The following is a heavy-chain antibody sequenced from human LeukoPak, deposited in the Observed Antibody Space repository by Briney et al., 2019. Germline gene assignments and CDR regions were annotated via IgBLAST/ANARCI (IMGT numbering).Heavy chain of an antibody. CDR3: ARVRSWYYGMDV. CDR2: IYYSGST. CDR1: GGSISYYY. Sequence: SETLSLTCTVSGGSISYYYWSWIRQPPGKGLEWIGYIYYSGSTNYCSSLKSRVTISVDTSKNQFSLKLSSVTAADTAVYYCARVRSWYYGMDVWGQGTTVTVSS. V-gene: IGHV4-59*01. J-gene: IGHJ6*02. D-gene: IGHD3-16*02.